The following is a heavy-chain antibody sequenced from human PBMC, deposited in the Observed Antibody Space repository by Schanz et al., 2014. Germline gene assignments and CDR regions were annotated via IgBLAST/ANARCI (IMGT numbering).Heavy chain of an antibody. CDR2: ISAFDDKT. CDR3: AREATISTGGAFDV. Sequence: QGQLVQSGGEVKKPGASATVSCKASGYTFNNHGISWVRQAPGQGLEWMGWISAFDDKTDYAQNFQGRLIMTTDTSTTTVYMELSGLRSDDTAVYYCAREATISTGGAFDVGGQGTMVTVSS. CDR1: GYTFNNHG. J-gene: IGHJ3*01. D-gene: IGHD5-12*01. V-gene: IGHV1-18*01.